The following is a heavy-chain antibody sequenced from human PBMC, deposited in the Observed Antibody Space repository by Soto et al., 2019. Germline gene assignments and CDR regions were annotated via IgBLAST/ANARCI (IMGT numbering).Heavy chain of an antibody. CDR3: ARGHCSGGSCYPSDAFDI. J-gene: IGHJ3*02. D-gene: IGHD2-15*01. V-gene: IGHV3-48*01. CDR1: GFTFSSYS. Sequence: EVQLVESGGGLVQPGGSLRLSCAASGFTFSSYSMNWVRKAPGKGLEWVSYISSSSSTIYYADSVKGRFTISRDNAKNSLYLQMNSLRAEDTAVYYCARGHCSGGSCYPSDAFDIWGQGTMVTVSS. CDR2: ISSSSSTI.